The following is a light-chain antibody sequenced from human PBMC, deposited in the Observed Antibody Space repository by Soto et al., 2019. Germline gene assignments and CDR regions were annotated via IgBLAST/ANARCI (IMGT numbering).Light chain of an antibody. CDR1: QTVRNNY. V-gene: IGKV3-20*01. Sequence: EFVLTQSPGTLSLPPGERATLSCRASQTVRNNYLAWYQQKPGQAPRLLIYDASSRATGIPDSFSGGWSGTDFTLTISRLELEDFAVYYCKQFSSYPLTFGGGAKVDIK. CDR3: KQFSSYPLT. CDR2: DAS. J-gene: IGKJ4*01.